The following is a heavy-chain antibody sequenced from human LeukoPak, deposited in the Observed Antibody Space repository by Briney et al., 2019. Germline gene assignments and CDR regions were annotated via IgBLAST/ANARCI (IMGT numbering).Heavy chain of an antibody. V-gene: IGHV1-2*02. CDR3: ARGLAAPADQYYMDV. Sequence: ASVKVSCKASGYTFTGYYMHWVRQAPGQGLEWMGWINPNSGGTNYAQKFQGRVTMTRDTSISTAYKELSRLRSDDTAVYYCARGLAAPADQYYMDVWGKGTTVTVSS. CDR1: GYTFTGYY. CDR2: INPNSGGT. D-gene: IGHD6-6*01. J-gene: IGHJ6*03.